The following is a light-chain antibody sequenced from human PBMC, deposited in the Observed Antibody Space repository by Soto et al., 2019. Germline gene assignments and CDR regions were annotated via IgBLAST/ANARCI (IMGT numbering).Light chain of an antibody. Sequence: DIQMTQSPSTLSASIGDRVTITCRASQGISNWLAWYQQKPGKAPKLLIYAASSLQSGVPSRFRGSGSGTEFTLIITSLQSDDFATYFCQSYNTYSVTFGGGTKVDIK. CDR2: AAS. CDR1: QGISNW. J-gene: IGKJ4*01. V-gene: IGKV1-5*01. CDR3: QSYNTYSVT.